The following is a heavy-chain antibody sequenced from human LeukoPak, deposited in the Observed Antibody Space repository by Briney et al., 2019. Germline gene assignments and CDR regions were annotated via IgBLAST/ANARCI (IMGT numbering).Heavy chain of an antibody. CDR3: AGRAGSGSEGYFDN. CDR1: GGTFSSYA. V-gene: IGHV1-69*05. CDR2: MIPIFGTA. Sequence: GAAVKVSCKASGGTFSSYAISWVREAPGQGLEWMGAMIPIFGTAKYAQKFQGRVTITTDETTSTAYRERSSLRSEDTAVYYCAGRAGSGSEGYFDNWGQGTLVILSS. J-gene: IGHJ4*02. D-gene: IGHD3-22*01.